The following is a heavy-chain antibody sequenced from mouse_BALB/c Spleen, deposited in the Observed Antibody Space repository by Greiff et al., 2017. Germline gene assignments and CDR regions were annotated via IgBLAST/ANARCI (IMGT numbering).Heavy chain of an antibody. V-gene: IGHV3-6*02. J-gene: IGHJ4*01. CDR1: GYSITSGYY. CDR2: ISYDGSN. Sequence: DVQLQESGPGLVKPSQSLSLTCSVTGYSITSGYYWNWIRQFPGNKLEWMGYISYDGSNNYNPSLKNRISITRDTSKNQFFLKLNSVTTEDTATYYCANYYGSSYYYAMGYWGQGTSVTVSS. D-gene: IGHD1-1*01. CDR3: ANYYGSSYYYAMGY.